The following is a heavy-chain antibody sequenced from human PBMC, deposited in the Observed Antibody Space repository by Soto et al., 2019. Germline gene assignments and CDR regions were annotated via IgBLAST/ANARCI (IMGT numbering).Heavy chain of an antibody. Sequence: SATLSLTCTVSGGSISSGGYYWSWIRQHPGKGLEWIGYIYNSKTTNYNASLRSRVTISVDTSKNQFSLRLTSVTAADTAVYYCARYHDYGDYGYFDSWGQGTLVTVSS. CDR1: GGSISSGGYY. D-gene: IGHD4-17*01. CDR2: IYNSKTT. CDR3: ARYHDYGDYGYFDS. J-gene: IGHJ4*02. V-gene: IGHV4-61*08.